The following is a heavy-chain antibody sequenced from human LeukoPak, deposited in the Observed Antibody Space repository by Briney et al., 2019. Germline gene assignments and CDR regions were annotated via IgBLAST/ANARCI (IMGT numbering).Heavy chain of an antibody. J-gene: IGHJ4*02. V-gene: IGHV3-30*14. Sequence: GTSLRLSCAASGFSFSTYAMHWVRQAPGKGLEWVAVISYDGSNKYFPDSLKGRFTISRDNSKNTLYLQMSSLRAEDTAVYYCVKDPRIAAAGFDYWGQGTLVTVSS. D-gene: IGHD6-13*01. CDR1: GFSFSTYA. CDR3: VKDPRIAAAGFDY. CDR2: ISYDGSNK.